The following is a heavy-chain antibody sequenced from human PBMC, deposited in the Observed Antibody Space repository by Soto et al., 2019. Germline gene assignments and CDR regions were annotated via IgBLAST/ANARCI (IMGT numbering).Heavy chain of an antibody. CDR2: IYYSGST. CDR1: GGSIGSYY. J-gene: IGHJ4*02. V-gene: IGHV4-59*08. CDR3: ARGGWRQIDY. Sequence: QVQLQESGPGLVKPSETLSLTCSVSGGSIGSYYWSWIRQPPGKGLEWIGYIYYSGSTNYNPYLKSRVTLSVDTSKNQYSRKRSSVTAADTAVYYCARGGWRQIDYWGQGTLVTVSS. D-gene: IGHD3-3*01.